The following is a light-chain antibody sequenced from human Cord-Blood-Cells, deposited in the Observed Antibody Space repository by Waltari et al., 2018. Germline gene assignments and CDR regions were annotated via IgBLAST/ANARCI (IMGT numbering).Light chain of an antibody. Sequence: QSALTQPRSVSGSPGQSVTISCTGTSSDVGGYNYVSWYQQHPGKAPKLMIYDVSKRPSGVPDRFSRSKSGNTASLTISGLQAEDEADYYCCSYAGSYTVFGGGTKLTVL. V-gene: IGLV2-11*01. CDR2: DVS. CDR3: CSYAGSYTV. CDR1: SSDVGGYNY. J-gene: IGLJ3*02.